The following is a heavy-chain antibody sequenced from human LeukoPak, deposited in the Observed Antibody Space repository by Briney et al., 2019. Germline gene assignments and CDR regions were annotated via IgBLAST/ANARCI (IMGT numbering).Heavy chain of an antibody. V-gene: IGHV4-59*01. CDR2: VYYTGNT. Sequence: SSETLSLTCTVSGDSISTYYWSWIRQPPGKGPEWIGYVYYTGNTDHNPSLKSRVTISVDTSKKQFSLKLRSVSAADTAVYYCARGAESYYDRHFDYWGQGTLVTVSS. CDR1: GDSISTYY. D-gene: IGHD1-26*01. CDR3: ARGAESYYDRHFDY. J-gene: IGHJ4*02.